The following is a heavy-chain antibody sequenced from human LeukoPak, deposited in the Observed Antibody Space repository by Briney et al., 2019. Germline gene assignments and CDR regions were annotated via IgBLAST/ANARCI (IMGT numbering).Heavy chain of an antibody. D-gene: IGHD6-13*01. J-gene: IGHJ4*02. CDR2: ISYDGSNK. V-gene: IGHV3-30*03. CDR3: ARSGTRSSWSPRVKTYLDY. Sequence: GGSLRLSCAASGFTFSTYGMHWVRQAPGKGLEWVAVISYDGSNKYYADSVKGRFTISRDNSKNTLYLQMNSLRAEDTAVYYCARSGTRSSWSPRVKTYLDYWGQGTLVTVSS. CDR1: GFTFSTYG.